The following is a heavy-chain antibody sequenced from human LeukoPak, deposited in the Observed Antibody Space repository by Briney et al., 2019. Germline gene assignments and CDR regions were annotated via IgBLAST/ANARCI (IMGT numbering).Heavy chain of an antibody. CDR3: ARGRGYSYESFDS. Sequence: SETLSLTCTVSGGSISSYYWSWIRQPPGKGLEWIGYIYYSGSTNYNPSLKSRVTISVDTSKNQLSLKLSSVTAADTAVYYCARGRGYSYESFDSWGQGTLVTVSS. V-gene: IGHV4-59*01. CDR2: IYYSGST. CDR1: GGSISSYY. J-gene: IGHJ4*02. D-gene: IGHD5-18*01.